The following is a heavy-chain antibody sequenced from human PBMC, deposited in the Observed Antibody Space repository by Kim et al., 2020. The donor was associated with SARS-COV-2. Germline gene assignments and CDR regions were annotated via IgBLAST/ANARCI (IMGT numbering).Heavy chain of an antibody. Sequence: SVKVSCKASGGTFSSYAISWVRQAPGQGLEWMGGIIPIFGTANYAQKFQGRVTITADESTSTAYMELSSLRSEDTAVYYCASSRGILVGAPYFDYWGQGTLVTVSS. J-gene: IGHJ4*02. CDR2: IIPIFGTA. CDR1: GGTFSSYA. V-gene: IGHV1-69*13. CDR3: ASSRGILVGAPYFDY. D-gene: IGHD1-26*01.